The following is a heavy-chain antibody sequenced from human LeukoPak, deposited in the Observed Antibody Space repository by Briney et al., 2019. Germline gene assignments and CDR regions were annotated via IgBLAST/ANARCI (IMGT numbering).Heavy chain of an antibody. D-gene: IGHD3-22*01. J-gene: IGHJ3*02. CDR2: ISYDGSNK. V-gene: IGHV3-30*01. Sequence: GGSLRLSCAASGFTFSSYAMHWVRQAPGKGPEWVAVISYDGSNKYYADSVKGRFTISRDNSKNTLYLQMNSLRAEDTAVYYNARDRGGYYYWSSEPGGAFDIWGQGTMVTVSS. CDR3: ARDRGGYYYWSSEPGGAFDI. CDR1: GFTFSSYA.